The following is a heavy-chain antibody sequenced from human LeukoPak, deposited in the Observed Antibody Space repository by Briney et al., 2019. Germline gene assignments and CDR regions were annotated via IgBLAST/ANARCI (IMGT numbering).Heavy chain of an antibody. CDR2: ISYDGSNE. V-gene: IGHV3-30-3*01. Sequence: GGSLRLSCAASGFTFSNAWMSWVRQAPGKGLEWVAVISYDGSNEDYADSVKGRLTISRDNSKNTLYLQMNSLRIEDTAVYYCAREIFNAFDIWGQGTMVTVSS. CDR1: GFTFSNAW. CDR3: AREIFNAFDI. J-gene: IGHJ3*02.